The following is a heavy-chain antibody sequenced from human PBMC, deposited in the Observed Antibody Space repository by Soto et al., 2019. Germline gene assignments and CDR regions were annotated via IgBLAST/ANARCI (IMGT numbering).Heavy chain of an antibody. Sequence: LRLSCAASGFTFSSYEMNWVRQAPGKGLEWVSYISSSGSTIYYADSVKGRFTISRDNAKNSLYLQMNSLRAEDTAVYYCARTGLHYDFWSGYSYYYYGMGVWGQLTTVTVSS. J-gene: IGHJ6*02. CDR2: ISSSGSTI. V-gene: IGHV3-48*03. D-gene: IGHD3-3*01. CDR1: GFTFSSYE. CDR3: ARTGLHYDFWSGYSYYYYGMGV.